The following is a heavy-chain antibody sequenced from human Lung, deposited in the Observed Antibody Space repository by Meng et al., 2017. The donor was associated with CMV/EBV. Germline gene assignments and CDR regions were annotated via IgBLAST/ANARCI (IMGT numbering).Heavy chain of an antibody. CDR1: GVSISSNIR. Sequence: QGEVQEAGPVLVKPSGTLSLNCGVSGVSISSNIRWTWVRQPPGKGLEWIGDIDDSGSTNYNPSLNSRISISLDKSKNHFSLKVNSVTAADTAVYYCARGKQDAWELLAYWGQGALVTVSS. J-gene: IGHJ4*02. D-gene: IGHD1-26*01. CDR3: ARGKQDAWELLAY. CDR2: IDDSGST. V-gene: IGHV4-4*02.